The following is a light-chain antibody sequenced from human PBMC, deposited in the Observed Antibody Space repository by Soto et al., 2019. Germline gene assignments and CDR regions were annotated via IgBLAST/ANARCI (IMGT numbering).Light chain of an antibody. CDR1: QGIRND. Sequence: DIQMTQSPSSLSASVGDRVTITCRASQGIRNDLGWYQQKAGKAPKRLIYAASNLQSGVPSRFSGSGSVTEFTLTITSLQPDDFATYYCQQYKDYTYTFGQGTKVDIK. V-gene: IGKV1-17*01. CDR2: AAS. J-gene: IGKJ1*01. CDR3: QQYKDYTYT.